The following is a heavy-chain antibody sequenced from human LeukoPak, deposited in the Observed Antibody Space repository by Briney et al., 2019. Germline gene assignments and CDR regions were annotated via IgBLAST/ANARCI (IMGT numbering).Heavy chain of an antibody. CDR2: ISDSGTYI. CDR1: GFTFSSYT. J-gene: IGHJ4*02. CDR3: ARRRYNWNAIDY. D-gene: IGHD1-20*01. V-gene: IGHV3-21*04. Sequence: GGSLRLSCAASGFTFSSYTMNWVRQAPGKGLEWVSSISDSGTYIYYADSVKGRFTISRDNAKNSLYLQMNSPRAEDTAVYYCARRRYNWNAIDYWGQGTLVTVSS.